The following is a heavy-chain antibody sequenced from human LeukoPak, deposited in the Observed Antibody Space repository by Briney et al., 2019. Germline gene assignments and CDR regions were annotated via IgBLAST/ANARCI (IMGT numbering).Heavy chain of an antibody. Sequence: AGGSLRLSCAASGFTVSSNYMSWVRQAPGKGLEWVSVIYSGGSTYYADSVKGRFTISRDNSKNTLYLQMNSLRAEDTAVYYCATTFPGSSRGFFVDYWGQGTLVTVSS. CDR3: ATTFPGSSRGFFVDY. CDR1: GFTVSSNY. V-gene: IGHV3-66*01. D-gene: IGHD1-14*01. J-gene: IGHJ4*02. CDR2: IYSGGST.